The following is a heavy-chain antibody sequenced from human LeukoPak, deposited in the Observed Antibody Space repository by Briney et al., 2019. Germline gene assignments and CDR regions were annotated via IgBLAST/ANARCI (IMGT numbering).Heavy chain of an antibody. CDR1: DDSFSSHY. V-gene: IGHV4-59*11. D-gene: IGHD4-17*01. CDR2: ISYIGST. J-gene: IGHJ3*02. Sequence: PPETLSLTCAVSDDSFSSHYWTWIRQPPGKGLGWIGYISYIGSTNYNPSLKSRVTISIDTSRNQFSLRLSSVTAADTAVYYCARDLVTVTKGFDIWGQGTMVSVSS. CDR3: ARDLVTVTKGFDI.